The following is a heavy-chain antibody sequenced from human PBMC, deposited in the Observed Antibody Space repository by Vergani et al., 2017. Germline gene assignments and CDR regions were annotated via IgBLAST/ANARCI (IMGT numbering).Heavy chain of an antibody. CDR3: ATSGTIHIVVAASDNEAFDM. V-gene: IGHV3-21*01. CDR1: GFMFNNYN. Sequence: EVQLVESGGGLVKPGGSLTLSCAASGFMFNNYNLNWVRQVPGKGLEWVSTISTRSSYTHYADSVRGRFTISRDDAQNSLYLQMNSLRAEDAAVYYWATSGTIHIVVAASDNEAFDMWGQGTVVTVSS. D-gene: IGHD2-15*01. J-gene: IGHJ3*02. CDR2: ISTRSSYT.